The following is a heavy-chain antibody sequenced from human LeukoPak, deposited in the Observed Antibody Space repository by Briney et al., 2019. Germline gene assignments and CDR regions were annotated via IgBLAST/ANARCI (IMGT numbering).Heavy chain of an antibody. Sequence: GGSLRLSCAASGFTFSSYSMNWVRQAPGKGLEWVSSISSSSSYIYYADSVKGRFTISRDNAKNSLYLQMNSLRAEDTAVYYCAKGETYYYDSSGYPGDYWGQGTLVTASS. CDR1: GFTFSSYS. CDR2: ISSSSSYI. D-gene: IGHD3-22*01. J-gene: IGHJ4*02. CDR3: AKGETYYYDSSGYPGDY. V-gene: IGHV3-21*04.